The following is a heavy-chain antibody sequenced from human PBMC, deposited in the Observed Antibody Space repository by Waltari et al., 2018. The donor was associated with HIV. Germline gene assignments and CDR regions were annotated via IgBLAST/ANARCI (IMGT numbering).Heavy chain of an antibody. CDR2: IYTSGST. CDR1: GGSISSGSYY. Sequence: QVQLQESGPGLVKPSQTLSLTCTVSGGSISSGSYYWSWIRQPAGKGLEWIGRIYTSGSTNYNPSLKSRVTISVDTSKNQFSLKLSSLTAADTAVYYCARGVAVAISSAFDIWGQGTMVTVSS. J-gene: IGHJ3*02. V-gene: IGHV4-61*02. CDR3: ARGVAVAISSAFDI. D-gene: IGHD6-19*01.